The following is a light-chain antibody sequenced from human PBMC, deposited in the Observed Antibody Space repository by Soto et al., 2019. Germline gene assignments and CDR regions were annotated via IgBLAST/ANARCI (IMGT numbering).Light chain of an antibody. J-gene: IGKJ1*01. CDR1: QSVNSN. CDR3: QQYNNWPRT. CDR2: GTS. Sequence: ETVMTQSPATLSVSPGERATLSCRASQSVNSNLAWYQQKAGQAPRLLIYGTSTRATGIPARFSGSGSGTDFTLTISSLQFEDFAVYYCQQYNNWPRTFGQGTKV. V-gene: IGKV3-15*01.